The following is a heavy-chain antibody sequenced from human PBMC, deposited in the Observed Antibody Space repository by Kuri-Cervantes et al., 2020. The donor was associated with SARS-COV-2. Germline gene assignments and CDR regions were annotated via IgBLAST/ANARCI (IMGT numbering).Heavy chain of an antibody. D-gene: IGHD2-2*01. CDR1: GFTFDNFA. CDR2: ISYDGSNK. CDR3: ARHSRVVPAARTLFDY. Sequence: GESLKISCAASGFTFDNFAMHWVRQAPGKGLEWVAVISYDGSNKNYADSVKGRFTVSRDNSKNTLYLQMNSLRAEDTAVYYCARHSRVVPAARTLFDYWGQGTLVTVSS. V-gene: IGHV3-30-3*01. J-gene: IGHJ4*02.